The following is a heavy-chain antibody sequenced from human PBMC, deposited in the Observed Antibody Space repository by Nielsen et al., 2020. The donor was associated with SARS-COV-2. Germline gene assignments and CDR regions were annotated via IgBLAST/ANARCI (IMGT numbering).Heavy chain of an antibody. CDR2: ISSNGGST. Sequence: LSLTCAASGFTFSSYAMHWVRQAPGKGLEYVSAISSNGGSTYYANSVKGRFTISRDNSKNTLYLQMGSLRAEDMAVYYCARAVSGSYDYWGQGTLVTVSS. CDR3: ARAVSGSYDY. D-gene: IGHD1-26*01. CDR1: GFTFSSYA. V-gene: IGHV3-64*01. J-gene: IGHJ4*02.